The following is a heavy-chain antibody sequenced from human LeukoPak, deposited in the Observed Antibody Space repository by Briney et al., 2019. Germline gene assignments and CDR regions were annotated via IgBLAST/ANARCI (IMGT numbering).Heavy chain of an antibody. D-gene: IGHD3-22*01. J-gene: IGHJ5*02. CDR1: GYTFTSYG. Sequence: ASVKVSCKASGYTFTSYGISWVRQAPGQGLECMGGINTKTGNPTYAQGFTGRFVFSLDTSVTTAYLQISSLRAEDTAVYYCARDYWDDSSGNDSWGQGTLVTVSS. V-gene: IGHV7-4-1*02. CDR3: ARDYWDDSSGNDS. CDR2: INTKTGNP.